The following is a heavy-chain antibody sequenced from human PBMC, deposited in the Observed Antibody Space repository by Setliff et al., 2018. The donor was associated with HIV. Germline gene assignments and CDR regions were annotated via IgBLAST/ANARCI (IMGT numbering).Heavy chain of an antibody. J-gene: IGHJ4*02. V-gene: IGHV3-30*18. CDR1: GFSFSNYG. CDR3: AKRSSYSSSWYYSDY. Sequence: GGSLRLSCVASGFSFSNYGMHWVRQAPGKGLEWVAVMLYDGSDRKYADSVKGRFTISRDNSKKTLYLQMNSLRAEDTAVYYCAKRSSYSSSWYYSDYWGQGTLVTVSS. D-gene: IGHD6-13*01. CDR2: MLYDGSDR.